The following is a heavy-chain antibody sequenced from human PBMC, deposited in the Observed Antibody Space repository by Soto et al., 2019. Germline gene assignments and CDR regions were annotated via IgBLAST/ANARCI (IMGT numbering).Heavy chain of an antibody. CDR1: GDTFTTNY. D-gene: IGHD1-1*01. CDR2: INPNNGAT. CDR3: ASRVLCDMDV. Sequence: GASVKVSCKASGDTFTTNYLHWVRQAPGQGLEWMGRINPNNGATLYAQEFQGRLILTTDTSTSTVYMDLNSVKSEDSAVYYCASRVLCDMDVWGQGTTVTAP. J-gene: IGHJ6*02. V-gene: IGHV1-46*01.